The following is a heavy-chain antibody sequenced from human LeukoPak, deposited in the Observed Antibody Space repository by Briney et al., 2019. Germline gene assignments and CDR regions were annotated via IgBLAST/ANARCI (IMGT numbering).Heavy chain of an antibody. CDR2: ISYDGSNK. D-gene: IGHD6-13*01. Sequence: GGSLRLSCAASGFTFSSHAMHWVRQAPGKGLERVAIISYDGSNKYYADSVKGRFTISRDNSKNTLYLQMNSLRAEDTAVYYCARDRVGGAAAGTLIDYWGQGTLVTVSS. V-gene: IGHV3-30*04. J-gene: IGHJ4*02. CDR1: GFTFSSHA. CDR3: ARDRVGGAAAGTLIDY.